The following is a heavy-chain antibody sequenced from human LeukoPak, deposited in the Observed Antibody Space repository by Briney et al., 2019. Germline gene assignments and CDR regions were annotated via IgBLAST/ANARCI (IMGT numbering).Heavy chain of an antibody. CDR3: ARVPLWFGELYFDY. CDR1: GGSISSYY. J-gene: IGHJ4*02. Sequence: SETLSLTCTVSGGSISSYYWSWIRQPPGKGLEWIGYIYYSGSTNYNPSLKSRVTISVDTSKNQFSLKLSSVTSADTAVYYCARVPLWFGELYFDYWGQGTLVTVSS. V-gene: IGHV4-59*01. CDR2: IYYSGST. D-gene: IGHD3-10*01.